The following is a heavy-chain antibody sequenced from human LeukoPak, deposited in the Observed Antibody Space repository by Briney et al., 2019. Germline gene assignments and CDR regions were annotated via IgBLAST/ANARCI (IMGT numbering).Heavy chain of an antibody. CDR1: GYSFTRYW. D-gene: IGHD6-19*01. V-gene: IGHV5-10-1*01. CDR3: ARHYSSGSDFDY. J-gene: IGHJ4*02. Sequence: GESLKISCKGSGYSFTRYWISWVRQMTGKGLEWMGRIDPGDSYTNYSPSFQGHVTISADKSISTAYLQWSSLKASDTAMYYCARHYSSGSDFDYWGQGTLVTVSS. CDR2: IDPGDSYT.